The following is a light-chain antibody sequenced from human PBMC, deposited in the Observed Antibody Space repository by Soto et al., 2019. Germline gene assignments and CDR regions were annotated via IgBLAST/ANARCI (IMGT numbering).Light chain of an antibody. CDR2: EVS. V-gene: IGLV2-14*01. CDR3: SSYTSSSTLNYV. CDR1: SSDIGNYNY. Sequence: VLTQPASVSGSPGQSITISCTGTSSDIGNYNYVSWYQQHPGKAPKLMIYEVSNRPSGVSNRFSGSKSGNTASLTISGLQAEDEADYYCSSYTSSSTLNYVFGTGTKVTV. J-gene: IGLJ1*01.